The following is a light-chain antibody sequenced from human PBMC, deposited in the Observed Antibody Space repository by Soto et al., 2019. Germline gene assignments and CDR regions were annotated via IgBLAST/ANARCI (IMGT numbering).Light chain of an antibody. Sequence: DIVMTQSPDSLAVSLGERATINCKSSQSVLYSSNNKKYLAWYQQKQGQPPKLLIYWASTRESGVHDRFSGSGSGTDFTLTIGSLQAEDVAVYYCQQYYSTPPWTFGQGTKVEIK. CDR2: WAS. CDR1: QSVLYSSNNKKY. J-gene: IGKJ1*01. V-gene: IGKV4-1*01. CDR3: QQYYSTPPWT.